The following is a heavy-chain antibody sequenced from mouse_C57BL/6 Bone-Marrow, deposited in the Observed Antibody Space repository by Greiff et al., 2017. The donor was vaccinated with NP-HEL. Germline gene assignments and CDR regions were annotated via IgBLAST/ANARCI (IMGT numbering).Heavy chain of an antibody. D-gene: IGHD1-1*01. CDR1: GYTFTDYY. J-gene: IGHJ2*01. CDR2: INPYNGGT. V-gene: IGHV1-19*01. Sequence: EVQLQQSGPVLVKPGASVKMSCKASGYTFTDYYMNWVKQSHGKSLEWIGVINPYNGGTSYNQKFKGKATLTVDKSSSTAYMELNSLTSEDSAVYYCAIKSSDKPRVLDYWGQGTTLTVSS. CDR3: AIKSSDKPRVLDY.